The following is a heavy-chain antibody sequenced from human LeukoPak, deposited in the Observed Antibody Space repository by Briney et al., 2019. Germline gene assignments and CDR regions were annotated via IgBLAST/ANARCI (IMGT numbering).Heavy chain of an antibody. CDR1: GGSIRSGSYY. D-gene: IGHD1-14*01. CDR2: IYTSGRT. J-gene: IGHJ4*02. V-gene: IGHV4-61*02. Sequence: SETLSLTCTVSGGSIRSGSYYWSWIQQPAGKGLGWIGRIYTSGRTNYNPSLKSRVTISVDTSKKQFSLKLSSVTAEDTAVYYCARDAGGRANRDYWGQGTLVTVSS. CDR3: ARDAGGRANRDY.